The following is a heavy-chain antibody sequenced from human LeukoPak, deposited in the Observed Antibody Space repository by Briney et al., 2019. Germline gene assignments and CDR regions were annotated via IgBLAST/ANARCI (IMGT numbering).Heavy chain of an antibody. CDR1: GFTFSSSP. D-gene: IGHD6-19*01. V-gene: IGHV3-30-3*01. CDR3: ARDLVAGSPDYFDY. Sequence: GGSLRLSCAASGFTFSSSPMHWLRQAPCQALEWVAVLSYDGSIKSYADSVKGRFTISRDTSKNTLYLQMNSLRAEDTAVYYCARDLVAGSPDYFDYWGQGTLVTVSS. CDR2: LSYDGSIK. J-gene: IGHJ4*02.